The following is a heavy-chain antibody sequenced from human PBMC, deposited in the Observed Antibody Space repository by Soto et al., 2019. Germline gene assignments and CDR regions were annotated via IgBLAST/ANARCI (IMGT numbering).Heavy chain of an antibody. D-gene: IGHD6-19*01. J-gene: IGHJ4*02. Sequence: SETLSLTCAVSSDSISTSNWWSWVRQPPGKGLEWIGEIYHSGSTNYNPSLKSRVTMSVDKSKNHFSLKLSSVTAADTAVYYCTRGSSGWYYFDYWGQGTLVTVSS. V-gene: IGHV4-4*02. CDR1: SDSISTSNW. CDR3: TRGSSGWYYFDY. CDR2: IYHSGST.